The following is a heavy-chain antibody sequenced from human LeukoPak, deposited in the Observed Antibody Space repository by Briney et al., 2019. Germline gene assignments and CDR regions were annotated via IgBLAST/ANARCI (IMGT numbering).Heavy chain of an antibody. CDR1: GYTFTSYG. Sequence: ASVKVSCKASGYTFTSYGISWVRQAPGQGLEWMGWISAYNGNTNYAQKLQGRVTMTTDTSTSTAYMELRSLRSDDTAVYYCARVVSGGSCPDMGDYWGQGTLVTVSS. V-gene: IGHV1-18*01. J-gene: IGHJ4*02. CDR2: ISAYNGNT. D-gene: IGHD2-15*01. CDR3: ARVVSGGSCPDMGDY.